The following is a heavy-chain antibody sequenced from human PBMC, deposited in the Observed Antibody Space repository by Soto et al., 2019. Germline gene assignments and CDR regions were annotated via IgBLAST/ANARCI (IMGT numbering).Heavy chain of an antibody. Sequence: GGSLRLSCAASGFTFSSYSMNWVRQAPGKGLEWVSYISSSGRTIYYADSVKGRFTISRDNAKNSLYLQMNSLRAEDTAVYYCAKEDSSSWHYYYGMDVWGQGTTVTVSS. CDR3: AKEDSSSWHYYYGMDV. V-gene: IGHV3-48*01. CDR2: ISSSGRTI. J-gene: IGHJ6*02. D-gene: IGHD6-13*01. CDR1: GFTFSSYS.